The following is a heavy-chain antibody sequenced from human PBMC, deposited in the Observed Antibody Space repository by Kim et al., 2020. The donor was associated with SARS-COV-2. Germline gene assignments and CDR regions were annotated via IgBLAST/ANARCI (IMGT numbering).Heavy chain of an antibody. J-gene: IGHJ5*02. CDR2: IDPSDSYT. Sequence: GESLKISCKGSGYSFTSYWISWVRQMPGKGLEWMGRIDPSDSYTNYSPSFQGHVTISADKSISTAYLQWSSLKASDTAMYYCAGYYYDSKRWFDPWGQGTLVTVSS. CDR3: AGYYYDSKRWFDP. CDR1: GYSFTSYW. D-gene: IGHD3-22*01. V-gene: IGHV5-10-1*01.